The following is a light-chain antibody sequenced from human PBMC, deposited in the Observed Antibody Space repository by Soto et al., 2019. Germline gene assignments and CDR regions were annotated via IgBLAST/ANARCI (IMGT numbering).Light chain of an antibody. CDR1: QSVSSRY. J-gene: IGKJ1*01. CDR3: QQYGSSPPWT. CDR2: GAS. Sequence: DIDLTQSPCTLSLSPGERATLSCRASQSVSSRYLAWYQQKPGQAPRLLIYGASSRATGIPDRFSGSGSGTDFTLTISSLEPEDFAVYYCQQYGSSPPWTFGQGTKVDI. V-gene: IGKV3-20*01.